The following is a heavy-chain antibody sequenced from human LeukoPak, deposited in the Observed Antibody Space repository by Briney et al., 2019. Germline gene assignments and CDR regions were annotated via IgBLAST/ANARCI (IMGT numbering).Heavy chain of an antibody. CDR3: ARDRVRYFDWPYYYGMDV. D-gene: IGHD3-9*01. Sequence: GGSLRLSCAASGFTFGSYSMNWVRQAPGKGLEWVSSISSSSSYIYYADSVKGRFTISRDNAKNSLYLQMNSLRAEDTAVYYCARDRVRYFDWPYYYGMDVWGQGTTVTVSS. CDR2: ISSSSSYI. V-gene: IGHV3-21*01. CDR1: GFTFGSYS. J-gene: IGHJ6*02.